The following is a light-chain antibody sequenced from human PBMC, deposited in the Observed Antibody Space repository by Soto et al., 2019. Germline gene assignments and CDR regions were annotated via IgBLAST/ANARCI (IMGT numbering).Light chain of an antibody. V-gene: IGLV2-8*01. CDR1: SSDVGGYNY. CDR2: EVN. CDR3: SSYAGSNIL. J-gene: IGLJ1*01. Sequence: QSVLTQPPSASGSPGQSVTLSCTGTSSDVGGYNYVSWYQQHPGKAPKLMIYEVNKRPSGVPDRFSASKSGNTASLTVSGLQAEDEADYYCSSYAGSNILFGTGTKVPVL.